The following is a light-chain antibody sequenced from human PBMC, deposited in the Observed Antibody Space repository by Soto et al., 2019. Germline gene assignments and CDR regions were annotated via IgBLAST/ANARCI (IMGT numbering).Light chain of an antibody. V-gene: IGLV1-47*01. CDR3: ASWDDSLSVV. J-gene: IGLJ2*01. CDR1: SSNIGNNF. CDR2: RNT. Sequence: QSVLTQPPSVSGTPGQGVTISCSGSSSNIGNNFVHWYQQLPGSAPRLLIYRNTQRPAGAPDRFSGSKSGTSASLAISGLRSEDEAHYYCASWDDSLSVVFGGGTQLTVL.